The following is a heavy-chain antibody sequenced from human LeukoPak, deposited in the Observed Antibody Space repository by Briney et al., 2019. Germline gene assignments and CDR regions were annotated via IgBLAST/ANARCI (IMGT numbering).Heavy chain of an antibody. CDR2: ISYDGSNK. CDR1: GFTLSSYA. CDR3: ARARSGWYLGQFDY. Sequence: PGGSLRLSCVVSGFTLSSYAMHWVRQAPGKGLEWVAVISYDGSNKYYADSVKGRFTISRDNSKNTLYLQMNSLRAEDTAVYYCARARSGWYLGQFDYWGQGTLVTVSS. J-gene: IGHJ4*02. D-gene: IGHD6-19*01. V-gene: IGHV3-30*04.